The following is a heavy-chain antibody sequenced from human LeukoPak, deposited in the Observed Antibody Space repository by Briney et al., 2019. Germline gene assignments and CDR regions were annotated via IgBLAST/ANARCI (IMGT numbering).Heavy chain of an antibody. D-gene: IGHD3-22*01. Sequence: GGSLRLSCAASGFTFSTYAVNWVRQAPGKGLEWVSPISGSGDSTYYADSVKGRFTISRDNSKNTLYLQMNSLRAEDTAVYYCAKDTRFMIVVVRYFDYWGQGTLVTVSS. CDR1: GFTFSTYA. CDR3: AKDTRFMIVVVRYFDY. J-gene: IGHJ4*02. CDR2: ISGSGDST. V-gene: IGHV3-23*01.